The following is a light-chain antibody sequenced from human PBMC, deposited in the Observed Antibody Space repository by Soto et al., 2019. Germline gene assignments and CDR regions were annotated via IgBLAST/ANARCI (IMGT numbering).Light chain of an antibody. CDR2: DVS. V-gene: IGLV2-14*03. CDR1: SSDVGAYNY. Sequence: ALTQPASVSGSPGQSITISCTGTSSDVGAYNYVSWYQQHPGKVPKLMIYDVSNRPSGVSNRFSGSKSGSTASLTISWLQAEDEADYFCSSYTTGSTLIFGGGTKLTVL. CDR3: SSYTTGSTLI. J-gene: IGLJ2*01.